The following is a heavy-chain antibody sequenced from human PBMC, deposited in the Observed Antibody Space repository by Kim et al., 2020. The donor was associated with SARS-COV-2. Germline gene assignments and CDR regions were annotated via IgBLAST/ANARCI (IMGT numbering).Heavy chain of an antibody. V-gene: IGHV3-23*01. D-gene: IGHD6-19*01. J-gene: IGHJ6*01. CDR3: EGSVVAGFYYGMDV. Sequence: GGSLRLSCAASGFTFSSYAMSWVRQAPGKGLEWVSAISGSGGSTYYADSVKGRFTISRDNSKNSLYLQMNSLRAEDTVVYYREGSVVAGFYYGMDVWGQG. CDR1: GFTFSSYA. CDR2: ISGSGGST.